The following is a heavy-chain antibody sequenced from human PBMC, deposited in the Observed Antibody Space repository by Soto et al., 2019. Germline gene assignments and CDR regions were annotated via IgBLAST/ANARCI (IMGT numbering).Heavy chain of an antibody. CDR1: GFTFSSYA. Sequence: EVQLLESGGGLVQPGGSLRLSCAASGFTFSSYAMSWVRQAPGKGLEWVSAISGSGGSTYYADSVKGRFTISRDNSKNPLYLQMNSLRAEDTAVYYCARGDSAYEIVVVPAAIPFDYWGQGTLVTVSS. J-gene: IGHJ4*02. CDR3: ARGDSAYEIVVVPAAIPFDY. V-gene: IGHV3-23*01. CDR2: ISGSGGST. D-gene: IGHD2-2*01.